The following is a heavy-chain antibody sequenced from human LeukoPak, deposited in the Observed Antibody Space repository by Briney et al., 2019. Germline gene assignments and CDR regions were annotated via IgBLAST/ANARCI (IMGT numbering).Heavy chain of an antibody. D-gene: IGHD1-20*01. V-gene: IGHV4-61*01. CDR3: ARDHLFITRRSPWYVFDI. CDR2: TYFSGST. J-gene: IGHJ3*02. Sequence: SETLSLTCTVSGGSVSSGSYYWSWIRQPPWKGLEWIGYTYFSGSTNYNPSLKSRVTISVDTSRNQFSLKLNSVTPADTAVYYCARDHLFITRRSPWYVFDIWGPGTVVTVSS. CDR1: GGSVSSGSYY.